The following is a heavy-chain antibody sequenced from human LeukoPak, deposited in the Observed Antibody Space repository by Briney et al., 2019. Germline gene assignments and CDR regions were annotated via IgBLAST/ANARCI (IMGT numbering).Heavy chain of an antibody. D-gene: IGHD6-6*01. CDR1: GGSFSGYY. Sequence: SETLSLTCAVYGGSFSGYYWSWIRQPPGKGLEWIGEINHSGSTNYNPSLKSRVTISVDTSKNQFSLKLSSVTAADTAVYYCARDVLGSSSVGNWSQGTLVTVSS. J-gene: IGHJ4*02. CDR3: ARDVLGSSSVGN. V-gene: IGHV4-34*01. CDR2: INHSGST.